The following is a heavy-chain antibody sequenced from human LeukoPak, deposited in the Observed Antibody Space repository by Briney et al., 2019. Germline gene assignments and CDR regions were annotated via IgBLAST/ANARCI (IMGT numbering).Heavy chain of an antibody. D-gene: IGHD3-16*01. CDR1: VFTFSGYW. J-gene: IGHJ4*02. V-gene: IGHV3-7*01. CDR3: ARDKPRGSYDGSIFDS. Sequence: GGSLRLSCEVPVFTFSGYWMSWVRQAPGKGLEWVAIISYDGGEIYYVDSVKGRFTLSRDNAKSSVYLQMNSLRAEDAAVYYCARDKPRGSYDGSIFDSWGQGTLVTVSS. CDR2: ISYDGGEI.